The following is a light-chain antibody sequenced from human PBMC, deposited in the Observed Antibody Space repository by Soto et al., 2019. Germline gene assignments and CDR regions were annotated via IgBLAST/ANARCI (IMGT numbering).Light chain of an antibody. J-gene: IGKJ1*01. CDR2: GVS. CDR3: LQHYAWPWT. Sequence: EIVLTQSPGTLSLSPGQRATLSCRASQRLSASDIAWYQQKPGQAPKFLIYGVSSRATGIPDRFSGSGSGTDFTLTISRLEPEDSGVYYCLQHYAWPWTFGQGTKVDI. V-gene: IGKV3-20*01. CDR1: QRLSASD.